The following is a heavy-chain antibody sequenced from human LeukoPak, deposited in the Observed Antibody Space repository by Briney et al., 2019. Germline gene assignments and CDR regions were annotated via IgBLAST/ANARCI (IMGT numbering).Heavy chain of an antibody. CDR1: GGSISSSSYY. J-gene: IGHJ5*02. D-gene: IGHD2-2*01. CDR2: IYYSGST. CDR3: ARHSRIVVVPAARSGGYNWFDP. V-gene: IGHV4-39*01. Sequence: PSETLSLTCTVSGGSISSSSYYWGWIRQPPGKGLEWIGSIYYSGSTYYNPSLKSRVTISVDTSKNQFSLKLSSVTAADTAVYYCARHSRIVVVPAARSGGYNWFDPWGQGTLVTVSS.